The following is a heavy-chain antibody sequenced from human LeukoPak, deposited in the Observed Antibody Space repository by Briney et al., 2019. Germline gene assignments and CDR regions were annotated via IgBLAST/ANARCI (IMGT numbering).Heavy chain of an antibody. D-gene: IGHD3-22*01. J-gene: IGHJ4*02. CDR1: GFTVSSNY. CDR3: ALGYYYDSSGPAAFDY. CDR2: IYSGGST. V-gene: IGHV3-53*01. Sequence: GGSLRLSCAASGFTVSSNYMSWVRQAPGKGLEWVSVIYSGGSTYYADSVKGRFTISRDNSKNTLYLQMNSLRAEDTAVYYCALGYYYDSSGPAAFDYWGLGTLVTVSS.